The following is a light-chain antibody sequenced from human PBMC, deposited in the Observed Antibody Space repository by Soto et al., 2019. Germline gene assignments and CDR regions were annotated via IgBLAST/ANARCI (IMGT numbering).Light chain of an antibody. CDR1: QSISRY. J-gene: IGKJ1*01. CDR3: QQRYSTTLT. V-gene: IGKV1-39*01. CDR2: AAS. Sequence: IQRTQSPSSLSASVGHRVTITCGASQSISRYLNWYQQKPGKAPKLLIYAASSLQSGVPSRFSGIGSGTDFTLTLSSLKHEDCATYDCQQRYSTTLTFGQGTKVDI.